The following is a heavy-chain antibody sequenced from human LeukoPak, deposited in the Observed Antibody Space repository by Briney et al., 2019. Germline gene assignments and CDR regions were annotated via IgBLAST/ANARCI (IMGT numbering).Heavy chain of an antibody. D-gene: IGHD1-1*01. Sequence: ASVKVSCKASGYTFTGYYMHWVRQAPGQGLELMGWINPNSGGTNYAQKFQGRVTMTRDTSISTAYMELSRLRSDDTAVYYCARAMGQYRPYYFDYWGQGTLVSVSS. CDR2: INPNSGGT. CDR1: GYTFTGYY. J-gene: IGHJ4*02. V-gene: IGHV1-2*02. CDR3: ARAMGQYRPYYFDY.